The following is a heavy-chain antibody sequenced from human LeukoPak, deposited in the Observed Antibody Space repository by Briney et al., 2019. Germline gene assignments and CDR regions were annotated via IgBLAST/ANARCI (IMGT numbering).Heavy chain of an antibody. V-gene: IGHV1-18*01. CDR2: ISTNNGNT. D-gene: IGHD1-14*01. Sequence: ASVKVSCKASGYTFTSYGITWVRQAPGQGLEWMGWISTNNGNTYYAQKLQGRVTMTTDTSTSTVYMELRSLRSDDTAVYYCARDSPLGNWDYWGQGTPVTVSS. CDR1: GYTFTSYG. CDR3: ARDSPLGNWDY. J-gene: IGHJ4*02.